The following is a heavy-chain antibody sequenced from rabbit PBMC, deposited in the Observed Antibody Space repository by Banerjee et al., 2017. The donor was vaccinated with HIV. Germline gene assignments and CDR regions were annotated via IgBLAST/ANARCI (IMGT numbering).Heavy chain of an antibody. CDR2: IYAGSSGST. CDR3: ARDSDADYNYAMWDYFNL. CDR1: GFSFSSSYY. J-gene: IGHJ4*01. V-gene: IGHV1S45*01. Sequence: GSLTLTCTASGFSFSSSYYICWVRQAPGKGLEWIACIYAGSSGSTYYASWAKGRFTISKTSSTTVTLQMTSLTAADTATYFCARDSDADYNYAMWDYFNLWGPGTLVTVS. D-gene: IGHD6-1*01.